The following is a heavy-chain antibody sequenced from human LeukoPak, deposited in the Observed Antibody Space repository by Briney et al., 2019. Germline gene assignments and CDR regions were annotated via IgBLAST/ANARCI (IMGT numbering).Heavy chain of an antibody. CDR2: ISGSGGST. D-gene: IGHD3-22*01. CDR1: GFTFSSYA. CDR3: AKDDYYDSSGYYYSVDY. Sequence: GGSLRLSCAASGFTFSSYAMSWVRQAPGKGLEWVSAISGSGGSTYYADSVKGRFTISRDNSKNTLYLQMNSLRAEDTAVYYCAKDDYYDSSGYYYSVDYWGQGTLVTVSS. J-gene: IGHJ4*02. V-gene: IGHV3-23*01.